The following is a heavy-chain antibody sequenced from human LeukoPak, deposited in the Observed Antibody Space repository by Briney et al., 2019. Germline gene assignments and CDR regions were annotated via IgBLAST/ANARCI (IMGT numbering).Heavy chain of an antibody. CDR1: GGSISSSSYY. CDR2: IYYSGST. Sequence: SETLSLTCIVSGGSISSSSYYWGWIRQPPGMGLEWIGSIYYSGSTYYNPSLKSRVTISVDTSKNQFSLKLSSVTAADTAVYYCASQPVLLWFGESIPFAYWGQGTLVTVSS. V-gene: IGHV4-39*01. J-gene: IGHJ4*02. CDR3: ASQPVLLWFGESIPFAY. D-gene: IGHD3-10*01.